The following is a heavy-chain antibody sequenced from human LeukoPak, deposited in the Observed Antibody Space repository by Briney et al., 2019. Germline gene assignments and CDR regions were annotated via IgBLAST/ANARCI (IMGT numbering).Heavy chain of an antibody. D-gene: IGHD1-26*01. CDR2: ISGSGGST. CDR1: GFTFSSYA. J-gene: IGHJ5*02. V-gene: IGHV3-23*01. CDR3: ARWELQGNWFDP. Sequence: PGGSLRLSCAASGFTFSSYAMSWVRQAPGKGLEWVSAISGSGGSTYYADSVKGRFTISRDNSKNTLYLQMNSLRAEDTAVYYCARWELQGNWFDPWGQGTLVTVSS.